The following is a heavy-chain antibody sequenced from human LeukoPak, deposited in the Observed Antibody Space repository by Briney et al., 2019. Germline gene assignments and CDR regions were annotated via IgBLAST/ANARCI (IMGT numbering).Heavy chain of an antibody. CDR1: GFTFSSYW. Sequence: GGSLRLSCAASGFTFSSYWMHWVRQAPGKGLVWVSRINGDGSSTTYVDSVMGRFTISRDNAKKTLYLQMNSVRAEDTAVYYCARGNIAAAGIHYWGQGTLVIVSS. CDR2: INGDGSST. J-gene: IGHJ4*02. D-gene: IGHD6-13*01. CDR3: ARGNIAAAGIHY. V-gene: IGHV3-74*01.